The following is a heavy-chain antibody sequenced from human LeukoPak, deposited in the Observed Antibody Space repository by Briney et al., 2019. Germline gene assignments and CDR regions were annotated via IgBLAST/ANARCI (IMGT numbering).Heavy chain of an antibody. CDR2: INHSGST. CDR3: ASFRDSDYGDYVFDY. Sequence: SETLSLTCAVYGGSFSGYYWSWIRQPPGKGLEWIGEINHSGSTNYNPSLKSRVTISVDTSKNQFSPKLSSVTAADTAVYYCASFRDSDYGDYVFDYWGQGTLVTVSS. D-gene: IGHD4-17*01. CDR1: GGSFSGYY. V-gene: IGHV4-34*01. J-gene: IGHJ4*02.